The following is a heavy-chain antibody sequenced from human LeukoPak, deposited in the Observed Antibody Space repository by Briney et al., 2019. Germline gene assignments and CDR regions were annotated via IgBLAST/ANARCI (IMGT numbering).Heavy chain of an antibody. V-gene: IGHV3-21*01. Sequence: GGSLRLSCAASGFTFSTYSMNWVRQAPGKGLEWVSSISSSSSYIYYADSVKGRFTISRDNAKNSLYLQMNSLRAEDTAVYYCARVRTGYSYGYGDFDYWGQGTLVTVSS. J-gene: IGHJ4*02. D-gene: IGHD5-18*01. CDR1: GFTFSTYS. CDR2: ISSSSSYI. CDR3: ARVRTGYSYGYGDFDY.